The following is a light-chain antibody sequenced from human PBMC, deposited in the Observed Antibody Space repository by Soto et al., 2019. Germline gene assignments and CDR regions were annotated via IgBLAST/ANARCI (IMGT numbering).Light chain of an antibody. CDR2: GAS. Sequence: AIQMTQSPSSLFASVGGRVAMTCRASQGIRNDLAWYQQKPGEAPKLLIYGASNLQSGVPSRFSGSGSDTDFTLTISSLQPEDCAIYYCLQDYSYPRTFGLGTRVEIK. CDR1: QGIRND. J-gene: IGKJ1*01. V-gene: IGKV1-6*01. CDR3: LQDYSYPRT.